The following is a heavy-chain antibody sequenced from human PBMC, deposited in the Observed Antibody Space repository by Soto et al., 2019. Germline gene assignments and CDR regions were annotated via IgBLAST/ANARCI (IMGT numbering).Heavy chain of an antibody. Sequence: SVKVSCKASGYTFTSYGIRWVRQAPGQGLERMGRIIPNLGITNYAQKFQGRVTITADKSTSTAYMELSSLRSEDTAVYYCARQNVDTAMAHYYYYYMDVWGKGTTVTVSS. D-gene: IGHD5-18*01. CDR1: GYTFTSYG. V-gene: IGHV1-69*04. CDR2: IIPNLGIT. J-gene: IGHJ6*03. CDR3: ARQNVDTAMAHYYYYYMDV.